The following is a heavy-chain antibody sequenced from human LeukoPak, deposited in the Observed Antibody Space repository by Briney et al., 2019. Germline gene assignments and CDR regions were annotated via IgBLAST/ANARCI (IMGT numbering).Heavy chain of an antibody. Sequence: SETLSLTCIVSGGSISSSIYYWAWVRQPAGKGLEWIGRIYTSGSTNYNPSLKSRVTISVDTSKNQFSLKLSSVTAADTAVYYCARESGRAGTRYVSYYYYYYMDVWGKGTTVTVSS. D-gene: IGHD6-19*01. CDR1: GGSISSSIYY. V-gene: IGHV4-61*02. J-gene: IGHJ6*03. CDR2: IYTSGST. CDR3: ARESGRAGTRYVSYYYYYYMDV.